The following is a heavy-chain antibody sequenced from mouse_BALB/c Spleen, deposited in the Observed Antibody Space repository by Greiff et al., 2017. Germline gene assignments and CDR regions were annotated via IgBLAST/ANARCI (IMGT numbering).Heavy chain of an antibody. CDR1: GFTFSSYA. Sequence: EVMLVESGGGLVKPGGSLKLSCAASGFTFSSYAMSWVRQTPEKRLEWVATISSGGSYTYYPDSVKGRFTISRDNAKNTLYLQMSRLRSEDTAMYYCVRFGYNEKGALFDYWGEGTTLTVSS. D-gene: IGHD2-2*01. CDR2: ISSGGSYT. CDR3: VRFGYNEKGALFDY. V-gene: IGHV5-9-1*01. J-gene: IGHJ2*01.